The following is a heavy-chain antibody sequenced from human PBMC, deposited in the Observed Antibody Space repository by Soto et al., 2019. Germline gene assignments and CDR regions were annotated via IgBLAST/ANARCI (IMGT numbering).Heavy chain of an antibody. J-gene: IGHJ4*02. CDR1: GFTFSAYW. D-gene: IGHD6-25*01. CDR2: IKQAGSEK. CDR3: AREKRANGYFDY. V-gene: IGHV3-7*01. Sequence: EVQLVESGGGLVQTGGSLRLSCAASGFTFSAYWMSWVRQAPGKGLEWVANIKQAGSEKYYVDSVNGRFIISRDDAKNSLFIQVTSLRVEDTAVYYCAREKRANGYFDYWGQGTLVTVSS.